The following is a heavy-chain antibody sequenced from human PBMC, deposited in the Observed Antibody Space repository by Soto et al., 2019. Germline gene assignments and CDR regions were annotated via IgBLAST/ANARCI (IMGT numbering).Heavy chain of an antibody. CDR3: ARIRAGASEDDYYYYMDV. D-gene: IGHD2-15*01. Sequence: QVQLVESGGGLVKPGGSLRLSCAASGFTFSDYYMSWSRQAPGKGLEWVSYISSSGSTIYYADSVKGRFTISRDNAKNSLYLQMNSQRAEDTAVYYCARIRAGASEDDYYYYMDVWGKGTPVTVSS. CDR2: ISSSGSTI. CDR1: GFTFSDYY. J-gene: IGHJ6*03. V-gene: IGHV3-11*01.